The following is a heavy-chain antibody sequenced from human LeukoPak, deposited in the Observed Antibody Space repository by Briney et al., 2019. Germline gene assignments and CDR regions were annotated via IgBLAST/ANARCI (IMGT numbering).Heavy chain of an antibody. Sequence: PSETLSLTCAVYGGSFSGYYWSWIRQPPGKGLEWIGEINHSGSTNYNPSLKSRVTISVDTSKNQFSLKLSSVTAVDTAVYYCARAGSGDIVVVPAAPPYYYGMDVWGQGTTVTVSS. CDR1: GGSFSGYY. D-gene: IGHD2-2*01. V-gene: IGHV4-34*01. CDR3: ARAGSGDIVVVPAAPPYYYGMDV. J-gene: IGHJ6*02. CDR2: INHSGST.